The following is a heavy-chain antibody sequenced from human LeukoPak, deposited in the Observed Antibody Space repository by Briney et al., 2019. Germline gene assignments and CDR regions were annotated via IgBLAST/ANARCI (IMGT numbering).Heavy chain of an antibody. V-gene: IGHV3-23*01. D-gene: IGHD1-26*01. J-gene: IGHJ4*02. CDR1: GFTFTNAW. CDR3: AKGGKWDVTPFDY. CDR2: ISGGGGST. Sequence: GGSLRLSCVDSGFTFTNAWMSWVRQAPGKGLEWVSTISGGGGSTYYADSVKGRFTISRDNSKNTLYLQVNSLRAEDTAVYYCAKGGKWDVTPFDYWGQGTLVTVSS.